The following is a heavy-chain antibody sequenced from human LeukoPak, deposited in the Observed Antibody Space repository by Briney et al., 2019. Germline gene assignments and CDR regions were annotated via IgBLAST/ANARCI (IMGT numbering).Heavy chain of an antibody. CDR1: GGSISSYY. J-gene: IGHJ6*03. Sequence: SETLSLTCTVSGGSISSYYWSWIRQPPGKGLEWIGYIYYSGSTNYNPSLKSRVTISVDTSKNQFSLKLSSVTAADTAVYYCARLMDGVRGVISHYYYMDVWGKGTTVTISS. D-gene: IGHD3-10*01. CDR2: IYYSGST. CDR3: ARLMDGVRGVISHYYYMDV. V-gene: IGHV4-59*12.